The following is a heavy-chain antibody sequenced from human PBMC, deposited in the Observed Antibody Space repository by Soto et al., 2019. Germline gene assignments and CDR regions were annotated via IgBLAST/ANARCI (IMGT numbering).Heavy chain of an antibody. J-gene: IGHJ5*02. V-gene: IGHV1-18*01. Sequence: DSLNVSCKASGYTFTSYSISWVLQAPGQGIEWMGWISAYNGNTNYAQKLQGRVTMTTDTSTSTAFMELRSLRSDDTAVYYCARGIKYGDYWGWFDPWGPRTQVSVSS. CDR3: ARGIKYGDYWGWFDP. CDR2: ISAYNGNT. CDR1: GYTFTSYS. D-gene: IGHD4-17*01.